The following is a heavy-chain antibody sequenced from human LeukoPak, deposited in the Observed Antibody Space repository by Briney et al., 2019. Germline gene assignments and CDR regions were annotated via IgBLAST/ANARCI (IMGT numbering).Heavy chain of an antibody. Sequence: GGSLRLSCAASGFTFSHFWMSWVRQAPGKGLEWVAYIKKTGSETYYVDSVKGRFTITRDNTRNSLFLQMYSLRAEDTAVYFCAREDGYCSGGNCYSYFDPWGQGTLVTVSS. CDR1: GFTFSHFW. D-gene: IGHD2-15*01. J-gene: IGHJ4*02. CDR3: AREDGYCSGGNCYSYFDP. V-gene: IGHV3-7*01. CDR2: IKKTGSET.